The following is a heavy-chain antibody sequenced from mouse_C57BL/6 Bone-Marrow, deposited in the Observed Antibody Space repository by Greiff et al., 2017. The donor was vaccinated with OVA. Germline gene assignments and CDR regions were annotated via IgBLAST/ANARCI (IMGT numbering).Heavy chain of an antibody. J-gene: IGHJ2*01. Sequence: EVQVVESGAELVRPGASVKLSCTASGFNIKDDYMHWVKQRPEQGLEWIGWIDPENGDTEYASKFQGKATITADTSSNTAYLQLSSLTSEDTAVYYCTDGYYDYFDYWGQCTTLTVSS. CDR3: TDGYYDYFDY. D-gene: IGHD2-3*01. V-gene: IGHV14-4*01. CDR2: IDPENGDT. CDR1: GFNIKDDY.